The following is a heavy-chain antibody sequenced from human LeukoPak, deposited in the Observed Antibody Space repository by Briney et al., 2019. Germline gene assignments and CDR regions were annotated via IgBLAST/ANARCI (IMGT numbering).Heavy chain of an antibody. CDR3: ARENFDP. V-gene: IGHV3-74*01. Sequence: PGGSLRLSCAASGFTFNNYWMHWVRQAPGKGLLWVSRINTDGSSTSYADSVKGRFTITRDNAKNMVYLQMNSLRGEDTDVYYCARENFDPWGQGTQVTVSS. CDR1: GFTFNNYW. J-gene: IGHJ5*02. CDR2: INTDGSST.